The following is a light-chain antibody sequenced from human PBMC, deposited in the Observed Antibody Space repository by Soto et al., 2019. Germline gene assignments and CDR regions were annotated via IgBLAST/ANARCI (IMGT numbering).Light chain of an antibody. Sequence: SSLTQPASVSGSPGQSITISCPGTSSDVGGNKYVSWYQHYPGKAPKLMICDVSNRPSGVSNRFSGSKSGNTASLTISELQAEDEADYYCSAFTGTTYVFGTGTKVTVL. CDR2: DVS. V-gene: IGLV2-14*03. CDR1: SSDVGGNKY. J-gene: IGLJ1*01. CDR3: SAFTGTTYV.